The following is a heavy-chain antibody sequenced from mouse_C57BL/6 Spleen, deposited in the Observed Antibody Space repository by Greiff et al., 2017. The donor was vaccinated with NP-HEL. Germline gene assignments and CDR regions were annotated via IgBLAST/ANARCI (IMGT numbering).Heavy chain of an antibody. D-gene: IGHD4-1*01. Sequence: QVQLQQPGAELVMPGASVKLSCKASGYTFTSYWMHWVKQRPGQGLEWIGEIDPSDSYTNYNQKFKGKSTLTVDKSSSTAYMQLSSLTSEDSAVYYCARGGVLTEAMDYWGQGTSVTVSS. V-gene: IGHV1-69*01. CDR1: GYTFTSYW. CDR2: IDPSDSYT. J-gene: IGHJ4*01. CDR3: ARGGVLTEAMDY.